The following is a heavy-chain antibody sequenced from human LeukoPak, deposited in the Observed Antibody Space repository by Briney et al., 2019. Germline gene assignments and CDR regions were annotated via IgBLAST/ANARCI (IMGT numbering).Heavy chain of an antibody. V-gene: IGHV1-18*01. CDR2: ITVDNGII. J-gene: IGHJ4*02. CDR1: GYTFTNYG. Sequence: ASVKVSCKASGYTFTNYGVSWVRQAPGQGLEWMEWITVDNGIIHYAQNFQGRVTMTTDTSTSTVYMELRSLRSDDTAVYYCARGAGYDYIWKSYRYYDFWGQGTLVTVSS. CDR3: ARGAGYDYIWKSYRYYDF. D-gene: IGHD3-16*02.